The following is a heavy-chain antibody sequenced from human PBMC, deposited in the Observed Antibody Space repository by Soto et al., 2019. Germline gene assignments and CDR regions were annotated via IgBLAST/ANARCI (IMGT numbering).Heavy chain of an antibody. CDR3: ARVKYSPPYYYYSGMDV. J-gene: IGHJ6*02. D-gene: IGHD5-18*01. CDR1: GYTFTSYG. V-gene: IGHV1-18*01. Sequence: QVQLVQSGAEVKKPGASVKVSCKASGYTFTSYGISWVRQAPGQGLEWMGWISAYNGNTNYAQKLQGRVTMTTDTSTSTADMRLRSLRSDDTAVYYCARVKYSPPYYYYSGMDVWGQGTTVTVSS. CDR2: ISAYNGNT.